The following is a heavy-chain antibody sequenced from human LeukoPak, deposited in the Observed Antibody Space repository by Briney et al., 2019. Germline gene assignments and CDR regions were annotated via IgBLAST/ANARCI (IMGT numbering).Heavy chain of an antibody. CDR2: IKQDGSEK. CDR3: AREGDSYASP. Sequence: GGSLKLSCAASVFTFSSYWMSWVRQAPGKGLEWVANIKQDGSEKYYVDSVKGRFTISRDNAKNSLYLQMNSLRAEDTAVYYCAREGDSYASPWGQGTLVTVSS. V-gene: IGHV3-7*01. J-gene: IGHJ5*02. CDR1: VFTFSSYW. D-gene: IGHD5-18*01.